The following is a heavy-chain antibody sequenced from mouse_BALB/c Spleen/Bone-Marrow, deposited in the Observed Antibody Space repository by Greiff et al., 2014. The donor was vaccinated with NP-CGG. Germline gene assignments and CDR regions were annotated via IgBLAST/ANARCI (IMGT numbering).Heavy chain of an antibody. CDR3: STDYFGSCYFDV. D-gene: IGHD1-1*01. CDR1: GFNIKDTY. Sequence: VQLQQSGAELVKPGASVKLSCTASGFNIKDTYMHWVKQRPEQGLEWIGRIDPANGNTKYDPKFQGKATITADTSSNTAYLQHSSLTSDDAAVDYWSTDYFGSCYFDVWGQGTTLTVSS. V-gene: IGHV14-3*02. CDR2: IDPANGNT. J-gene: IGHJ1*01.